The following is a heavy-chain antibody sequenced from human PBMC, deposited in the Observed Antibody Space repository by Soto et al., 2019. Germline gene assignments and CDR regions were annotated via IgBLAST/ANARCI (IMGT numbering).Heavy chain of an antibody. CDR2: IIPIFGTA. V-gene: IGHV1-69*13. D-gene: IGHD3-3*01. CDR3: ARGICYDFWRGYPEAYYYYGMDV. J-gene: IGHJ6*02. CDR1: GGTFSSYA. Sequence: SVKVSCKASGGTFSSYAISWVRQAPGQGLEWMGGIIPIFGTANYAQKFQGRVTITADESTSTAYMELSSLRSEDTAVYYCARGICYDFWRGYPEAYYYYGMDVWGQGTTVTVSS.